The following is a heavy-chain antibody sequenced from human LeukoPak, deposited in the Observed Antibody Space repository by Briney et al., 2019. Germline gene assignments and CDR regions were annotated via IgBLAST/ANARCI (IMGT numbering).Heavy chain of an antibody. J-gene: IGHJ6*04. V-gene: IGHV3-23*01. CDR1: GLTFTTYA. Sequence: QSGGSQTLSCAPSGLTFTTYATSCASHARGGGRECVSAISGSGGKTYYAHSVEGRLTISRDNAKTTLYLQMKSLRAADTAVYYCATPDAYDDGDYDKNRYYYYGMDVWGKGTTVTVSS. CDR2: ISGSGGKT. D-gene: IGHD4-17*01. CDR3: ATPDAYDDGDYDKNRYYYYGMDV.